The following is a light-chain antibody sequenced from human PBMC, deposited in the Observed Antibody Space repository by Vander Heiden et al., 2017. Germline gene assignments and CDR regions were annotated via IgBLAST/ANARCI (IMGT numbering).Light chain of an antibody. Sequence: DIQMTQSPSSLSASIGDRVTITCRASQSINTYLNWYQQKPGKAPNLLIYGASTLKRGVPSRFSGSGSGTDFTRTMSGLQTEDFATYFWQQSYRAVAITLGPGTRLEIK. CDR3: QQSYRAVAIT. J-gene: IGKJ5*01. CDR1: QSINTY. CDR2: GAS. V-gene: IGKV1-39*01.